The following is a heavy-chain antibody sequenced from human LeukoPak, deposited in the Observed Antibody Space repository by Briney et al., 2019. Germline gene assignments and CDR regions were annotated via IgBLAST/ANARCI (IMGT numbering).Heavy chain of an antibody. CDR2: TRDKANGYTT. Sequence: GGSLRLSCAASGFTFGDHYMDWVRQAPGKGLEWVGRTRDKANGYTTEYAASVKGRFTISRDDSKNSLYLQMNSLNTDDTAVYYCARGYRDFDLWGRGALVTVSS. J-gene: IGHJ2*01. CDR1: GFTFGDHY. CDR3: ARGYRDFDL. V-gene: IGHV3-72*01. D-gene: IGHD3-16*02.